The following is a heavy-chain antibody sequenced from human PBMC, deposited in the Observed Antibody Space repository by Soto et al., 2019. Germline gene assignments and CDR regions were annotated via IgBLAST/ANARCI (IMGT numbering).Heavy chain of an antibody. V-gene: IGHV4-31*03. CDR2: IYYSGST. Sequence: QVQLQESGPGLVKPSQTLSLTCTVSGGSISSGGYYWSWIRQHPGKGLEWIGYIYYSGSTYYNPSLKSRVTISVDTSKNQFSLKLSSVTAADTAVYYCARVKSVDIEATLLEYFDYWGQGTLVTVSS. J-gene: IGHJ4*02. CDR1: GGSISSGGYY. CDR3: ARVKSVDIEATLLEYFDY. D-gene: IGHD5-12*01.